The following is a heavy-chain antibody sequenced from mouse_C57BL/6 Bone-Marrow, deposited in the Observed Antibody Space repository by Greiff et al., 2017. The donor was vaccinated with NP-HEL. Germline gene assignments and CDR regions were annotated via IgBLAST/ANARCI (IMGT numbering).Heavy chain of an antibody. V-gene: IGHV1-5*01. CDR2: IYPGNSDT. CDR1: GYTFTSYW. Sequence: VQLQQSGTVLARPGASVKMSCKTSGYTFTSYWMHWVKQRPGQGLEWIGAIYPGNSDTSYNQKFKGKAKLTAVTSASTAYMELSSLTNEDSAVYYCTRGYGSNESFDVWGTGTTVTVSS. CDR3: TRGYGSNESFDV. J-gene: IGHJ1*03. D-gene: IGHD1-1*01.